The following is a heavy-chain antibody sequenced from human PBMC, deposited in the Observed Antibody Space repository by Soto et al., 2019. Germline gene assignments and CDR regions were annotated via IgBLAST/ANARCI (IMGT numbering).Heavy chain of an antibody. CDR1: GFTLSNYG. J-gene: IGHJ4*02. Sequence: GGSLRLSCAASGFTLSNYGMNWVRQVPGKGLEWVSTIRDSGGTAYSADSVKGRFTVSRDDSRNTLYLQMNSLRAEDTALYYCAKDSPSNYSDYWGQGALVAVSS. CDR2: IRDSGGTA. D-gene: IGHD2-8*01. CDR3: AKDSPSNYSDY. V-gene: IGHV3-23*01.